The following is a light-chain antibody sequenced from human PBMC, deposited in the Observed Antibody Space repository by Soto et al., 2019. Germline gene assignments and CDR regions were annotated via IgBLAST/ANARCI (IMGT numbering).Light chain of an antibody. CDR1: ESVSSK. Sequence: EIVMTQSPATLSVSPGERATLFCRASESVSSKLVWYQKKPGQAPRLLIHDASTRATGIPARFSGSGSGTEFILTISSVESEDFAVYYCQQYNNWPPHTFGGGTKVEIK. CDR3: QQYNNWPPHT. J-gene: IGKJ4*01. CDR2: DAS. V-gene: IGKV3-15*01.